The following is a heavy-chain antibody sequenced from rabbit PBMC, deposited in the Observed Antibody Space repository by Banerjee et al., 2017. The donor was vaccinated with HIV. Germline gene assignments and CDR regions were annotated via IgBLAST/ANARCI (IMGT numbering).Heavy chain of an antibody. V-gene: IGHV1S45*01. J-gene: IGHJ2*01. CDR2: IRPGSNI. CDR3: ARRDSGYDAFDP. Sequence: PLEESGGDLVKPGASLTLTCTASGFDFNVNYWICWVRQAPEKGLEWIACIRPGSNIYYTNWAKGRFTISKTSSTTVTLQMTSLTAADTATYFCARRDSGYDAFDPWGPGTLVTVS. D-gene: IGHD1-1*01. CDR1: GFDFNVNYW.